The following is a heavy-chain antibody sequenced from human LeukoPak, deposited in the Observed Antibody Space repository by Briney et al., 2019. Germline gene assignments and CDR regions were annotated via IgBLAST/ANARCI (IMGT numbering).Heavy chain of an antibody. CDR2: IYTSGST. J-gene: IGHJ4*02. Sequence: PSQTLSLTCTVSGGSINSGDYYWSWIRQPAGKGLDWIGRIYTSGSTNYNPSLKSRVTISADTAKNQVSLKVTSVTAADTAVYYCAREGYCSAGACRPYWGQGTLVTVSS. D-gene: IGHD2-15*01. CDR1: GGSINSGDYY. CDR3: AREGYCSAGACRPY. V-gene: IGHV4-61*02.